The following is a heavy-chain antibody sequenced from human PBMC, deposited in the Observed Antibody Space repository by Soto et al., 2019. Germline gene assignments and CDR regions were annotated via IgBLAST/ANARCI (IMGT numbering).Heavy chain of an antibody. CDR2: INPSRGLT. V-gene: IGHV1-46*01. J-gene: IGHJ4*02. Sequence: ASVKVSCTVSGYPFSNYYIHWVRHTPGQGPEWIGVINPSRGLTTYAQKFQGRVSMTRDTSTTTVYMELSSLRSEDTAIYYCAREGVPIAGRSGYLDYWRPGTQVTVSS. CDR1: GYPFSNYY. D-gene: IGHD6-19*01. CDR3: AREGVPIAGRSGYLDY.